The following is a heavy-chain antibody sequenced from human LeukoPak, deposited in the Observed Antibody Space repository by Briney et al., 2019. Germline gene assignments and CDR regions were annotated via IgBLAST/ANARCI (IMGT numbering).Heavy chain of an antibody. V-gene: IGHV3-30-3*01. Sequence: GGSLRLSCAASGFTFSSYDMHWVRQAPGKGLEWVAVISYDGSNKYYADSVKGRFTISRDNSKNTLYLQMNSLRAEDTAVYYCARWGPSVGSSTSCYFDYWGQGTLVTVSS. CDR1: GFTFSSYD. D-gene: IGHD2-2*01. J-gene: IGHJ4*02. CDR3: ARWGPSVGSSTSCYFDY. CDR2: ISYDGSNK.